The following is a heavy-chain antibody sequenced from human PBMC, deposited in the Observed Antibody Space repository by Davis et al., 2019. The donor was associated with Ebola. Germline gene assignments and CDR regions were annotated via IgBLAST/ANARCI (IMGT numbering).Heavy chain of an antibody. V-gene: IGHV3-7*01. J-gene: IGHJ6*04. CDR1: GFTFKYYS. CDR3: ARDWAGLDV. CDR2: IKQDGSEK. D-gene: IGHD3-16*01. Sequence: GGSLRLSCAASGFTFKYYSMNWVRQAPGKGLEWVANIKQDGSEKYYVDSVKGRFTSSRDNAKNSVYLQMNSLRVEDTAVYYCARDWAGLDVWGRGTTVTVSS.